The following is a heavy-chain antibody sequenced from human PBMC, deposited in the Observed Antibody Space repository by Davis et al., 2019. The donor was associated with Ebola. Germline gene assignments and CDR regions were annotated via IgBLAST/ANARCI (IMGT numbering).Heavy chain of an antibody. Sequence: SETLSLTCAVYGGSFSGYYWSWIRQPPGKGLEWIGEINHSGSTNYNPSLKSRVTISVDTSKNQFSLKLSSETAADTAVYYCVGGRWLIWGQGTMVTVSS. J-gene: IGHJ3*02. V-gene: IGHV4-34*01. CDR2: INHSGST. CDR1: GGSFSGYY. CDR3: VGGRWLI. D-gene: IGHD5-24*01.